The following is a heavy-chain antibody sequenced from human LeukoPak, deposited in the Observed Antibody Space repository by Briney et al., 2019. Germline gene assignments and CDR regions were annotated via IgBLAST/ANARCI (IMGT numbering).Heavy chain of an antibody. V-gene: IGHV1-18*01. CDR2: ISAYNGNT. Sequence: ASVKVSCKASGYAFTSYGISWVRQAPGQGLEWMGWISAYNGNTNYAQKLQGRVTMTTDTSTSTAYMELRSLRSDDTAVYYCARVLLSYYDFWSGYSLSSPLDYWGQGTLVTVSS. J-gene: IGHJ4*02. CDR1: GYAFTSYG. D-gene: IGHD3-3*01. CDR3: ARVLLSYYDFWSGYSLSSPLDY.